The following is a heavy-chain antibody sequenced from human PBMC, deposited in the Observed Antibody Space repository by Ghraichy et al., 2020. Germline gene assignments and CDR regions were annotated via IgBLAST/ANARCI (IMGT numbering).Heavy chain of an antibody. V-gene: IGHV4-61*01. CDR2: ISYSGST. D-gene: IGHD2-21*01. CDR1: GGSVSTGSYY. CDR3: ARRVLLGNLPDYFDY. J-gene: IGHJ4*02. Sequence: GSLRLSCSVSGGSVSTGSYYWSWIRQPPGKGLEWIGYISYSGSTNYNPSLKSRVTMSVDTSKNQFSLKLTSVTGADTAIYYCARRVLLGNLPDYFDYWGQGTLVTVSS.